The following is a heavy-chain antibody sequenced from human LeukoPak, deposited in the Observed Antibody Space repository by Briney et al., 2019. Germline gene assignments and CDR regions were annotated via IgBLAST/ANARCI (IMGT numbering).Heavy chain of an antibody. CDR1: GGSISSSSYY. CDR3: ARNGITMIVVANDAFDI. D-gene: IGHD3-22*01. Sequence: SETLSLTCTVSGGSISSSSYYWGWIRQPPGKGLEWIGSIYYSGSTYYNPSLKSRVTISVDTSKNQFSLKLSSVTAADTAVYYCARNGITMIVVANDAFDIWGQGTMVTVSS. J-gene: IGHJ3*02. CDR2: IYYSGST. V-gene: IGHV4-39*01.